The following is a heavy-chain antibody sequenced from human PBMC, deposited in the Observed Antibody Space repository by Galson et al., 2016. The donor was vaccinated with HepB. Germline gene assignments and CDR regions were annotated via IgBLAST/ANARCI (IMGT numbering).Heavy chain of an antibody. J-gene: IGHJ4*02. Sequence: SLRLSCAASGFTFSDYWMSWVRQAPGRGLEWVSGISGSGASTTYADSVKGRFTISRDNSKNALHLQMNSLRAEDTAMYFCARHFSGSYLGQGTLVTVSS. CDR3: ARHFSGSY. V-gene: IGHV3-23*01. CDR1: GFTFSDYW. CDR2: ISGSGAST. D-gene: IGHD6-25*01.